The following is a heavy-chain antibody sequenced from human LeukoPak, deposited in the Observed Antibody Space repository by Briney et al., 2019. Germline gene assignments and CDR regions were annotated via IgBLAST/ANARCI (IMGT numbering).Heavy chain of an antibody. J-gene: IGHJ4*02. CDR2: ISGSGGST. D-gene: IGHD3-22*01. V-gene: IGHV3-23*01. CDR3: AKASSSGYYQKTFDY. Sequence: GGSLRLSCAASGFTFSSYAMSWVRQAPGKGLEWVSAISGSGGSTYYADSVKGRFTISRDNSKNTLYLQMNSLRAEDTAVYYCAKASSSGYYQKTFDYWGQGTLVTVSS. CDR1: GFTFSSYA.